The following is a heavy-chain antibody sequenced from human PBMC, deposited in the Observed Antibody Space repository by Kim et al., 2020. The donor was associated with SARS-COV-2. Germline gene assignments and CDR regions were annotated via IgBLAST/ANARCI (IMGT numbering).Heavy chain of an antibody. V-gene: IGHV3-48*02. CDR3: ARELGRYWYFDL. CDR1: GFTFSSYS. J-gene: IGHJ2*01. Sequence: GGSLRLSCAASGFTFSSYSMNWVRQAPGKGLEWVSYISSSSSTIYYADSVKGRFTISRDNAKNSLYLQMNSLRDEDTAVYYFARELGRYWYFDLWGRGTLVTVTS. CDR2: ISSSSSTI. D-gene: IGHD3-3*02.